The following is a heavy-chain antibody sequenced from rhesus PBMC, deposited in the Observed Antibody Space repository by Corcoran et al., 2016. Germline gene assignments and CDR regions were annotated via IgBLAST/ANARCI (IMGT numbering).Heavy chain of an antibody. V-gene: IGHV4-160*01. D-gene: IGHD4-29*01. CDR1: GGSVRGYW. CDR2: IHSGGTP. Sequence: QVQLQQWGEGLVKPSETLSLTCAVYGGSVRGYWWGWIRQPPGKGLEWIGRIHSGGTPHYNPSLKSRVTISLDTSKNQFSLKLSSVTAADTALYYCARHLYGNYVDYWGQGVLVTVSS. J-gene: IGHJ4*01. CDR3: ARHLYGNYVDY.